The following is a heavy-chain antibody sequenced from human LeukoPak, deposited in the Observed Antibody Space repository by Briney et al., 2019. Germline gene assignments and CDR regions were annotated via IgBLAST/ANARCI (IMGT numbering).Heavy chain of an antibody. V-gene: IGHV1-2*02. CDR2: INPNSGGT. CDR3: ARAYGSGSSYHPDY. Sequence: EASVKVSCKASGYTFTAYYMHWVRQAPGQGLEWMGWINPNSGGTNSSQKFQDRVTLTRDTSTSTAYMELGSLRSDDTAIYYCARAYGSGSSYHPDYWGQGTLVTVSS. D-gene: IGHD3-10*01. J-gene: IGHJ4*02. CDR1: GYTFTAYY.